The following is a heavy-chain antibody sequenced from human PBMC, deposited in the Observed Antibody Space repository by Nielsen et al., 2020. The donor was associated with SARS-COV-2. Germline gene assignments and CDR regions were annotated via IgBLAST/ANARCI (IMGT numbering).Heavy chain of an antibody. CDR3: ARGLIVVVTASDAFDI. CDR2: MNPNSGNT. V-gene: IGHV1-8*01. CDR1: GYTFTSYD. Sequence: ASVKVSCKASGYTFTSYDINWVRQATGQGLEWMGWMNPNSGNTGYAQKFQGRVTMTRNTSISTAYMELSSLRSEDTAVYYCARGLIVVVTASDAFDIWGQGTMVTVSS. D-gene: IGHD2-21*02. J-gene: IGHJ3*02.